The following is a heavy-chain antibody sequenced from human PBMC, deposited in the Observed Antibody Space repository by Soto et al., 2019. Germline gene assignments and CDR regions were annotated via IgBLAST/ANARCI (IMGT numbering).Heavy chain of an antibody. CDR1: GFTFSNAW. Sequence: EVQLVESGGGLVKPGGSLRLSCAASGFTFSNAWMNWVRQAPGKGLEWVGRIKSKTDGGTTDYAAPVKGRFTISRDDSKNTLYLQMNSLKTEDTAVYYCTTRASDNYDFWSGYLTYYYYGMDVWGQGTTVTVSS. D-gene: IGHD3-3*01. V-gene: IGHV3-15*07. J-gene: IGHJ6*02. CDR3: TTRASDNYDFWSGYLTYYYYGMDV. CDR2: IKSKTDGGTT.